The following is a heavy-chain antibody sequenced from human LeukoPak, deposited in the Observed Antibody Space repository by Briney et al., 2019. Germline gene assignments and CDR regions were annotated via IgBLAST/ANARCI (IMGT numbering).Heavy chain of an antibody. CDR2: ISGSGGST. CDR3: ARASQVGGSSWFDP. Sequence: PGGSLRLSCAASGFTFSNFAMNWVRQAPGKGLEWVSTISGSGGSTYYADSVKGRFTISRDNSKNTLHLQMNSLRVDDTAVYYCARASQVGGSSWFDPWGQGTLVSVSS. J-gene: IGHJ5*02. V-gene: IGHV3-23*01. D-gene: IGHD2-2*01. CDR1: GFTFSNFA.